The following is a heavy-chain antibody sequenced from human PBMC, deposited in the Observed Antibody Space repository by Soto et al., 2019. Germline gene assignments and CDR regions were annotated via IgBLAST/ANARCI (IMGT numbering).Heavy chain of an antibody. V-gene: IGHV3-9*01. CDR3: AKAPHRVGTITGSFDS. Sequence: EVRLVESGGGLVQPGRSLRLSCAASGFIFDDYSMHWVRQAPGKGLEWVSGISWESGRIGYADSVKGRFTISRDNAENSLHLQMNSLRAEDTAFYYCAKAPHRVGTITGSFDSWGQGTLVAVSS. J-gene: IGHJ4*02. CDR1: GFIFDDYS. D-gene: IGHD5-12*01. CDR2: ISWESGRI.